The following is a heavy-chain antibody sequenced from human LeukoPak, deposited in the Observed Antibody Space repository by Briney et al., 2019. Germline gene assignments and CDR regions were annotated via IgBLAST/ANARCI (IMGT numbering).Heavy chain of an antibody. CDR2: MYHRGGT. V-gene: IGHV4-30-2*01. J-gene: IGHJ4*02. CDR1: GGSISSGGYS. CDR3: ARAGGVDTAMDANFDY. D-gene: IGHD5-18*01. Sequence: PSETLSLTCAVSGGSISSGGYSWSWIRQPPGKGLEWIGYMYHRGGTYYNPSLKSRVTISVDTSKNQFSLKLSSVTAADTAMYYCARAGGVDTAMDANFDYWGQGTLVTVSS.